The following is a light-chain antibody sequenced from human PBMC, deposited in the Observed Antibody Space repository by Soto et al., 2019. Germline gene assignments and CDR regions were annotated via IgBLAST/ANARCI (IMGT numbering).Light chain of an antibody. Sequence: QPVLTQPPSASGTPGQRGTISCSGSSSNIGSNTVNWYQQLPGRAPKLLIYTNNQRPSGVPDRFSGSKSGTSASLAISGLQSEEEADYYCAAWDDSLNGRVFGGGTKLTVL. CDR3: AAWDDSLNGRV. CDR1: SSNIGSNT. CDR2: TNN. J-gene: IGLJ2*01. V-gene: IGLV1-44*01.